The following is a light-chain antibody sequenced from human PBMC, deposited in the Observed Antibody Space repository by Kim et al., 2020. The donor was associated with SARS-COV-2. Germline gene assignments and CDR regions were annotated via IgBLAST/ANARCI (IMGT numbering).Light chain of an antibody. CDR2: GAS. CDR1: QSVSSN. V-gene: IGKV3-15*01. J-gene: IGKJ3*01. CDR3: QQYNNWLIFT. Sequence: APGERATRSCRASQSVSSNLAWYQQKPGQAPRLLIYGASTRATGIPARFSGSGSGTEFTLTISSLQSEDFAVYYCQQYNNWLIFTFGPGTKVDIK.